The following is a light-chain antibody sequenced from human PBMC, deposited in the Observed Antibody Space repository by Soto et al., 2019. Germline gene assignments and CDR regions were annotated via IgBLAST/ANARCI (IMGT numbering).Light chain of an antibody. Sequence: QSVLTQPASVSGSLGQSITVSCTGTSSDIGSYDFVSWYQHHPDKAPKLLIYGVTNRPSGVSNRLSGSKSGNTASLTISGLQAEDEADYFCTSYTSSTTRWVFGGGTQLTVL. CDR2: GVT. V-gene: IGLV2-14*01. CDR1: SSDIGSYDF. J-gene: IGLJ7*01. CDR3: TSYTSSTTRWV.